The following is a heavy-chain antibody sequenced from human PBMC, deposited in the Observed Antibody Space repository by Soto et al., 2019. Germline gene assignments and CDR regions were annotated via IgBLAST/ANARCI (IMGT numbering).Heavy chain of an antibody. J-gene: IGHJ4*02. V-gene: IGHV1-46*04. CDR2: INPSGGYT. Sequence: ASVKVSCKAFGYTFTSYYIHWVRQAPGQGLEWMGIINPSGGYTNYAQKLQGRVTMTRDTSTSTVYMDLSSLTSEDTAVYYCAREGPTSSYESGAFDYWGRGTLVTVSS. CDR3: AREGPTSSYESGAFDY. D-gene: IGHD3-22*01. CDR1: GYTFTSYY.